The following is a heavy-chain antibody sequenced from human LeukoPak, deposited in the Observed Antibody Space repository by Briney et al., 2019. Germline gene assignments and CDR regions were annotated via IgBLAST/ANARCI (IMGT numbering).Heavy chain of an antibody. D-gene: IGHD2-21*02. CDR1: GGTFSSYA. CDR2: ISAYNGNT. CDR3: ARDHCQERDCNHYYYYMDV. V-gene: IGHV1-18*01. J-gene: IGHJ6*03. Sequence: ASVKVSCKASGGTFSSYAISWVRQAPGQGLEWMGWISAYNGNTNYAQKLQGRVTMTTDTSTSTAYMELRSLRSDDTAVYYCARDHCQERDCNHYYYYMDVWGKGTTVTVSS.